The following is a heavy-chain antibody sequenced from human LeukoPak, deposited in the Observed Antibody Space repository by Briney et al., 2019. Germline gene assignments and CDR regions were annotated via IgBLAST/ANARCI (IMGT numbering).Heavy chain of an antibody. V-gene: IGHV4-39*01. D-gene: IGHD6-6*01. CDR3: AKHESGSSVWFDP. J-gene: IGHJ5*02. CDR2: IHYTGSA. Sequence: SETLSLICNVSGGSFSGTTYYGAWIRQPPGKGLELIGSIHYTGSAYYNPSLSSRVAIFGDTSTNQFSLRLSSVTAADTAVYYCAKHESGSSVWFDPWGQGTLVTVSS. CDR1: GGSFSGTTYY.